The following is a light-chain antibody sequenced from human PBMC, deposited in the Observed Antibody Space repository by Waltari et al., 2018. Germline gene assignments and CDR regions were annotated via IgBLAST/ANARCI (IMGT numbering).Light chain of an antibody. Sequence: IVLTQSPDTLSLSPGERATLSCRASQSVTSISLAWYQQKHGQAPRLLIYGTSTRATGFPDRFSGSGSGTDFTLTISRLEPEDSAVYHCQQYDGSAVTFGGGTKVEIK. V-gene: IGKV3-20*01. CDR2: GTS. J-gene: IGKJ4*01. CDR1: QSVTSIS. CDR3: QQYDGSAVT.